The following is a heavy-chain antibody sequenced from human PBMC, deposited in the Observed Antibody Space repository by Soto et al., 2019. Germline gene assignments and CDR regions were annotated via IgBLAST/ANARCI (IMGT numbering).Heavy chain of an antibody. CDR2: IYYSGNA. D-gene: IGHD2-15*01. Sequence: SETLSLTSTVSGCSVISGNFYWGWISKTPGKGLEWIGSIYYSGNAYYNPSLQTRVTISLDKSKSQFSLKLNSVTAADSAVYYCARDDVLCDGGRCYGVPLDVWGKGTTVTVSS. CDR3: ARDDVLCDGGRCYGVPLDV. V-gene: IGHV4-39*01. CDR1: GCSVISGNFY. J-gene: IGHJ6*04.